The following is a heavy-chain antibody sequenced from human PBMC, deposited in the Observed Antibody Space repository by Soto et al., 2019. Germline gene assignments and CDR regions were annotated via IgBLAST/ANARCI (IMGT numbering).Heavy chain of an antibody. J-gene: IGHJ4*02. Sequence: GGSLRLSCAASAFKFSDYYMSWVRQAPGKGLEWVSYISGSGDVIYYADSVKGRFTISRDNDKKSVHLQMDTLRAEDTALYYCARAPDCGEGSCYRHFDLWGQGXRVTVSS. CDR1: AFKFSDYY. CDR2: ISGSGDVI. V-gene: IGHV3-11*01. CDR3: ARAPDCGEGSCYRHFDL. D-gene: IGHD2-15*01.